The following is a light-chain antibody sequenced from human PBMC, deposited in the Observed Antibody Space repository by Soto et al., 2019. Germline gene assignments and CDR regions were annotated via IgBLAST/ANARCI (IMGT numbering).Light chain of an antibody. Sequence: QSALTQPRSVSGSPGQSVTISCTGTSSDVGGYNYVSWYQQHPGKAPKVMIYDVSKRPSGVPDRFSGSKSGNTASLTISGLQAEDDADYYCWSSAGSDTIYVSGTGTKVTVL. CDR1: SSDVGGYNY. CDR2: DVS. CDR3: WSSAGSDTIYV. V-gene: IGLV2-11*01. J-gene: IGLJ1*01.